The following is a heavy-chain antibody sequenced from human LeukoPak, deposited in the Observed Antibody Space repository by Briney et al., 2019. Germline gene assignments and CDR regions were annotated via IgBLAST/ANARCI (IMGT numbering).Heavy chain of an antibody. CDR2: IYPSGST. Sequence: SETLSLTCTVSGGSISSYYWSWIRQPAGKGLEWIGRIYPSGSTNYNPSLKSRVTMSVDTPKNHFSLNLSSVTAADTAVYYCARDGHSDTSRALDYWGQGTLVTVSS. D-gene: IGHD5-12*01. V-gene: IGHV4-4*07. CDR1: GGSISSYY. J-gene: IGHJ4*02. CDR3: ARDGHSDTSRALDY.